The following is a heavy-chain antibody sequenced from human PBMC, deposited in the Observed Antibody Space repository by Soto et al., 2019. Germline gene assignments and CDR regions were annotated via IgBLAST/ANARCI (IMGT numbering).Heavy chain of an antibody. CDR1: GFTFSSYA. V-gene: IGHV3-23*01. D-gene: IGHD3-22*01. CDR3: AKARPSGGYYYVSAFDA. CDR2: ISGSGGST. Sequence: PGRYPGLSCAASGFTFSSYAMSWVRQAPGKGLEWVSAISGSGGSTYYADSVKGRFTISRDNSKNMFYLQMKSLRAEDTAIYYCAKARPSGGYYYVSAFDACGQVTMVIVSS. J-gene: IGHJ3*01.